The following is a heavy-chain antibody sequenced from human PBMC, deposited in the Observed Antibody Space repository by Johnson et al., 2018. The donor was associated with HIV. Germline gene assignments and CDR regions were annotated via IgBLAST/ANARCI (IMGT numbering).Heavy chain of an antibody. CDR1: GFTFDDYG. V-gene: IGHV3-20*04. CDR2: INWNGGST. Sequence: VQLVESGGGVVWPGGSLRLSCAASGFTFDDYGMSWVRQAPGKGLEWVSGINWNGGSTGYADSVTGRFTISRDNAKNSRYLQMNSLRAEDTAVYYCAKGRGYDYDALDFWGQGTMVTVSS. CDR3: AKGRGYDYDALDF. J-gene: IGHJ3*01. D-gene: IGHD5-12*01.